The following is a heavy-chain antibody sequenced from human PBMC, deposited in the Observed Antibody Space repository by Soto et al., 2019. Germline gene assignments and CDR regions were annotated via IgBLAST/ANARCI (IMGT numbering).Heavy chain of an antibody. J-gene: IGHJ6*03. Sequence: QVQLVQSGAEVKKPGASVKVSCKASGYTFTSYDINWVRQATGQGLEWMGWMNPNSGNTGYAQKFQGRVTMTRNTSISTAYMELSSLRSEDMAVYFCARGRDWNDLLRYYYYMDVWGKGTTVTVSS. CDR2: MNPNSGNT. D-gene: IGHD1-1*01. V-gene: IGHV1-8*01. CDR3: ARGRDWNDLLRYYYYMDV. CDR1: GYTFTSYD.